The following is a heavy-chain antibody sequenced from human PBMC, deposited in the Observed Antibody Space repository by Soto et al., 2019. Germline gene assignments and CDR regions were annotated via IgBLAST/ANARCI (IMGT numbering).Heavy chain of an antibody. D-gene: IGHD6-13*01. CDR1: GYTFTSYS. Sequence: ASVKVSCKGSGYTFTSYSIHWVRQAPGKSLEWMGWINTGSGITRYSQRFQGRVTITRDTSASTAYMELTSLRSEDTAIYYCAVVRGAAVTGYYFDYWGQGILVTVSS. J-gene: IGHJ4*02. V-gene: IGHV1-3*04. CDR2: INTGSGIT. CDR3: AVVRGAAVTGYYFDY.